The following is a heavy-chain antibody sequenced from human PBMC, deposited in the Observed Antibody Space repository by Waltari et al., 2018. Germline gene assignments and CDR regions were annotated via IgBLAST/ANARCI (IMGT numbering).Heavy chain of an antibody. CDR1: GFIFSHYE. CDR2: ISSSSSYI. Sequence: EVQLAESGGGLIPPGGSLRLSCATSGFIFSHYEMNWVRQAPGKGLEWVSFISSSSSYIYYADSVKGRFTISRDNAKNSLYLQMNSLRAEDTAVYYCARAHHYGDYARLGYWGQGTLVTVSS. D-gene: IGHD4-17*01. CDR3: ARAHHYGDYARLGY. V-gene: IGHV3-48*03. J-gene: IGHJ4*02.